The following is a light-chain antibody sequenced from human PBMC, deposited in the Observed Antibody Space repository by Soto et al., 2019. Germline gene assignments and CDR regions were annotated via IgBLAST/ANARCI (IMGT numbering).Light chain of an antibody. CDR1: QSVSSSY. V-gene: IGKV3-20*01. CDR3: QQYGSSPYT. CDR2: GAS. Sequence: EIVLTQSPGTLSLSPGERATLSCRASQSVSSSYLAWYQQKPGQAPRLLIYGASSRATGIPDRFSGSGSGTAFTLTISRLEPEDRAVYYCQQYGSSPYTFGQGTKLEIK. J-gene: IGKJ2*01.